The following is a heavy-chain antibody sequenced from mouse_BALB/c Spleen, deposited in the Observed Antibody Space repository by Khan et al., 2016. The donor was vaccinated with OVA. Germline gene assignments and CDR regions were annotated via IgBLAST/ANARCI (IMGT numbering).Heavy chain of an antibody. V-gene: IGHV3-2*02. J-gene: IGHJ3*01. CDR1: GYSITSEYA. CDR2: INYSGNT. Sequence: EVQLQESGPGLVKPSQSLSLTCTVTGYSITSEYAWNWIRQFPGNKLEWMGYINYSGNTRSNPSLKGRTSITRDTSKNQFFLQLNSVTTEDTATYYWARKDYYDYDPFPYWGQGTLVTVSA. CDR3: ARKDYYDYDPFPY. D-gene: IGHD2-4*01.